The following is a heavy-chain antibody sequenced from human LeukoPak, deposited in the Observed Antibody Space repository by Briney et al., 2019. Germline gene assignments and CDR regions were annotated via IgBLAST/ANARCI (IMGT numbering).Heavy chain of an antibody. CDR1: GFTFDDYA. CDR3: AKDMASSSGLGFDI. CDR2: ISWNSGSI. V-gene: IGHV3-9*01. J-gene: IGHJ3*02. D-gene: IGHD6-19*01. Sequence: PGRSLRLSCAASGFTFDDYAMHWVRHAPGKGLEWVSGISWNSGSIGYADSVKGRFTISRDNAKNSLYLQMNSLRAEDTALYYCAKDMASSSGLGFDIWGQGTMVTVSS.